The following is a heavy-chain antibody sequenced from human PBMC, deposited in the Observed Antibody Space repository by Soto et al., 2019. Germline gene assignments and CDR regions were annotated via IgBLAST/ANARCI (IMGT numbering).Heavy chain of an antibody. CDR3: ARRGGLWFGEPWSWFDP. V-gene: IGHV5-51*01. J-gene: IGHJ5*02. CDR1: GYSFTSYW. Sequence: GESLKSSCKGSGYSFTSYWIGWVRQMPGKGLEWMGIIYPGDSDTRYSPSFQGQVTISADKSISTAYLQWSSLKASDTAMYYCARRGGLWFGEPWSWFDPWGQVPLFPVSS. CDR2: IYPGDSDT. D-gene: IGHD3-10*01.